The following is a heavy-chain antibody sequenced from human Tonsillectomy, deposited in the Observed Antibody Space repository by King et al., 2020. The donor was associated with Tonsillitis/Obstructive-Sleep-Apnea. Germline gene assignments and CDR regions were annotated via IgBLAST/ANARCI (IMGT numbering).Heavy chain of an antibody. CDR3: ARAHRTTVKIGPRFYYFDY. Sequence: VQLVESGAEVKKPGSSVKVSCKASGGTFSSYAISWVRQAPGQGLEWMGGIIPIFGTANYAQKFQGRVTITADESTSTAYMELSSLRSEDTAVYYCARAHRTTVKIGPRFYYFDYWGQGTLVTVSS. D-gene: IGHD4-11*01. V-gene: IGHV1-69*01. CDR2: IIPIFGTA. CDR1: GGTFSSYA. J-gene: IGHJ4*02.